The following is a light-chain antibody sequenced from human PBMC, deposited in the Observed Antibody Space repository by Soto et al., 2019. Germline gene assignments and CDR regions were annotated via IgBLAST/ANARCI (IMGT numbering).Light chain of an antibody. V-gene: IGKV3-11*01. CDR3: QQRSSWIT. CDR2: DAS. CDR1: QSVSTY. J-gene: IGKJ5*01. Sequence: EVVLTQSTATLSLSPGERCTLSCRASQSVSTYLAWYQQKPGQAPRLLIYDASNRATGIPARFSGSGSATDFTLTISSLEPEDFAVYYCQQRSSWITFGQGTRLEIK.